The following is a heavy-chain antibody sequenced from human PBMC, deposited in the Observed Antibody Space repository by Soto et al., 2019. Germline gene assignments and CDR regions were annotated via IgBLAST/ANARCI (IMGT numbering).Heavy chain of an antibody. CDR3: ARMIWDCTTTSCSDYYYGLDV. CDR1: GYTFTSYD. Sequence: ASVKISCKASGYTFTSYDINWVRQATGQGLEWMGWVTPNSGNTGYAQKFQGRVTMTRSTSMGTAYMELSSLKSEDTAVYYCARMIWDCTTTSCSDYYYGLDVWGQGTTVTVSS. D-gene: IGHD2-2*01. CDR2: VTPNSGNT. V-gene: IGHV1-8*01. J-gene: IGHJ6*01.